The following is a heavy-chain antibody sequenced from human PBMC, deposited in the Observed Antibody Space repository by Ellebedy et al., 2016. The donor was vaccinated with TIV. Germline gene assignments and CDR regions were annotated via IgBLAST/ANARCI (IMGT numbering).Heavy chain of an antibody. CDR3: ARSSPYYGMDV. CDR1: GYTFTSYG. D-gene: IGHD2-2*01. CDR2: ISAYNGNT. V-gene: IGHV1-18*01. J-gene: IGHJ6*02. Sequence: ASVKVSCXASGYTFTSYGISWVRQAPGQGLEWMGWISAYNGNTNYAQKLQGRVTMTTDTSTGTAYMELRSLRSDDTAVYYCARSSPYYGMDVWGQGTTVTVSS.